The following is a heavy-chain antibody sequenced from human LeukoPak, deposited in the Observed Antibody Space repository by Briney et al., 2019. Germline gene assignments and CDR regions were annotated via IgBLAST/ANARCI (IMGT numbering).Heavy chain of an antibody. J-gene: IGHJ3*02. CDR1: GGTFSSYA. D-gene: IGHD1-26*01. CDR3: ATDSGSYPGWVTGDAFNI. V-gene: IGHV1-69*06. CDR2: IIPIFGKA. Sequence: ASVTVSCKASGGTFSSYAISWVRQAPGQGLEWMGGIIPIFGKAIYAQKFQGRVTITEDTSTNTAYIELSSLRSEDTAVYYCATDSGSYPGWVTGDAFNIWGQGTLVTVSS.